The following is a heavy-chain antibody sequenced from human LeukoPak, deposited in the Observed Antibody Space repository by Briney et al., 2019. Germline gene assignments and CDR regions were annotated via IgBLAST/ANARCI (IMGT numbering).Heavy chain of an antibody. CDR2: ISSSGSTI. Sequence: GGSLRLSYAASGFTFSSYEMNWVRQAPGKGLEWVSYISSSGSTIYYADSVKGRFTISRDNAKNSLYLQMNSLRAEDTAVYYCARASVADFDYWGQGTLVTVSS. CDR1: GFTFSSYE. J-gene: IGHJ4*02. CDR3: ARASVADFDY. D-gene: IGHD6-19*01. V-gene: IGHV3-48*03.